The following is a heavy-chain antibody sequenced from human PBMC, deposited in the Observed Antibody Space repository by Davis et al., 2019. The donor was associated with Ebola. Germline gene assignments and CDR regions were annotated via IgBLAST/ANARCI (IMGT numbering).Heavy chain of an antibody. D-gene: IGHD1-26*01. V-gene: IGHV3-33*01. CDR1: GFTFSSYG. J-gene: IGHJ6*04. Sequence: GGSLRLSCAASGFTFSSYGMHWVRQAPGKGLEWVAVIWYDGSNKYYADSVKGRFTISRDNSKNTLYLQMNSLRAEDTAVYYCARDLRPKWELLPPLVYYYYGMDVWGKGTTVTVSS. CDR3: ARDLRPKWELLPPLVYYYYGMDV. CDR2: IWYDGSNK.